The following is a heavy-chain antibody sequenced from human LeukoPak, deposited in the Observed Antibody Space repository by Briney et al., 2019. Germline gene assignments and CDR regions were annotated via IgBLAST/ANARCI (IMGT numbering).Heavy chain of an antibody. CDR2: ISGSGGST. V-gene: IGHV3-23*01. D-gene: IGHD3-3*01. CDR1: GFTFSSYA. Sequence: TGGSLRLSCAASGFTFSSYAMSWVRQAPGKGLEWVSAISGSGGSTYYADSVKGRFTISRDNAKNSLYLQMNSLRAEDTAVYYCARSHSRGYDFWSGYYDEGFDYWGQGTLVTVSS. CDR3: ARSHSRGYDFWSGYYDEGFDY. J-gene: IGHJ4*02.